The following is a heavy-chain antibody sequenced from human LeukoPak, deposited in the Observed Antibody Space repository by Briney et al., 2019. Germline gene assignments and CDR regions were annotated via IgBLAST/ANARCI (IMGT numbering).Heavy chain of an antibody. Sequence: GGSLRLSCAASGFTVSSNYTSWVRQAPGKGLEWVSVIYSGGSTYYADSVKGRFTISRHNSKNTLYLQMNSLRAEDTAVYYCARDSHGDTAMAFTSWGQGTLVTVSS. CDR3: ARDSHGDTAMAFTS. CDR2: IYSGGST. CDR1: GFTVSSNY. J-gene: IGHJ4*02. D-gene: IGHD5-18*01. V-gene: IGHV3-53*04.